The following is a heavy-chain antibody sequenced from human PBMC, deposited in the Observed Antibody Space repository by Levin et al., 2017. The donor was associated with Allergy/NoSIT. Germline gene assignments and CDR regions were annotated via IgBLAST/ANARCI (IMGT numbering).Heavy chain of an antibody. D-gene: IGHD2-15*01. Sequence: PGGSLRLSCAASGITVSSHYMSWVRQAPGRGLEWVSSIYSGGTTYYADSVKGSFTISRDSSKNTLSLQMNTLRAEDTAVYYCTRSRDCSGGACYRGVFDCWGQGILVTVSS. CDR1: GITVSSHY. V-gene: IGHV3-66*01. CDR3: TRSRDCSGGACYRGVFDC. J-gene: IGHJ4*02. CDR2: IYSGGTT.